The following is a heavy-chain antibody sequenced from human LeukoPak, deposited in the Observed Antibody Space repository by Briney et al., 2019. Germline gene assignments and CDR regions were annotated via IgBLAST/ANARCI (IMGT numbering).Heavy chain of an antibody. CDR1: GFTFSDYY. CDR3: ARGKRITIFGVVSLYYYYGMDV. V-gene: IGHV4-34*01. D-gene: IGHD3-3*01. CDR2: INHSGST. J-gene: IGHJ6*02. Sequence: GSLRLSCAASGFTFSDYYMSWIRQPPGKGLEWIGEINHSGSTNYNPSLKSRVTISVDTSKNQFSLKLSSVTAADTAVYYCARGKRITIFGVVSLYYYYGMDVWGQGTTVTASS.